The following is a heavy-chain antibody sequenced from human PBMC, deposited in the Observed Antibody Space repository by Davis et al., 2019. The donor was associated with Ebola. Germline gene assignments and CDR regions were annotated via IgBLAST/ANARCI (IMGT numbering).Heavy chain of an antibody. V-gene: IGHV3-33*01. J-gene: IGHJ4*02. CDR2: IWDDGSNK. D-gene: IGHD5-12*01. CDR1: GFTLSGYD. CDR3: ARVISPRRVWGGYEY. Sequence: GESLKISCAASGFTLSGYDMNWVRQAPGKGLQWVAVIWDDGSNKYYADSVKGRFTISKDNSKNTLSLQMNSLRLEDTAIYYCARVISPRRVWGGYEYWGQGSLVTVSS.